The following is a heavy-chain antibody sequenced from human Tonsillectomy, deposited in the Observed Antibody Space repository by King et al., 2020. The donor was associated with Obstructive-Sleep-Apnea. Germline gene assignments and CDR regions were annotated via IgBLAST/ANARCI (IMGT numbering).Heavy chain of an antibody. CDR2: FYIGGSI. CDR1: GFSVSNNY. D-gene: IGHD3-22*01. J-gene: IGHJ4*02. V-gene: IGHV3-66*01. Sequence: VQLVESGGGVVQPGGSLRLSCAASGFSVSNNYMTWVRQAPGKGLEWVSVFYIGGSILYADSVKGRFTISKDNSKNTLFLQMNSLRAEDTAVYYCASGFYYGMFDYWGRGTLVTVSS. CDR3: ASGFYYGMFDY.